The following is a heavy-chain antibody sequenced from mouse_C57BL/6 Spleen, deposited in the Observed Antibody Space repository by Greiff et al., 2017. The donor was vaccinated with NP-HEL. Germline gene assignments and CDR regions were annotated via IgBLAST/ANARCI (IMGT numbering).Heavy chain of an antibody. J-gene: IGHJ2*01. CDR1: GFTFTDYY. CDR2: IRNKANGYTT. CDR3: ARYISYSNQYYFDY. D-gene: IGHD2-5*01. Sequence: EVKLVESGGGLVQPGGSLSLSCAASGFTFTDYYMSWVRQPPGKALEWLGFIRNKANGYTTEYSASVKGRFTISRDNSQSILYLQMNALRAEDSATYYCARYISYSNQYYFDYWGQGTTLTVSS. V-gene: IGHV7-3*01.